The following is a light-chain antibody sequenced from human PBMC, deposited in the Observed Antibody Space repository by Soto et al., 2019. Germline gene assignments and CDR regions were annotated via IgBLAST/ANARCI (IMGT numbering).Light chain of an antibody. CDR1: RSDVGGYNY. J-gene: IGLJ2*01. Sequence: QSALTQPASVSGSPGESISISCTRTRSDVGGYNYVSWYQQHPGKAPKLMIYDVSNRRSGVSNRFSGSKSGNTASLTISGLQAEDEADYYCSSYTSSSTLVVFGGGTKLTVL. CDR2: DVS. CDR3: SSYTSSSTLVV. V-gene: IGLV2-14*01.